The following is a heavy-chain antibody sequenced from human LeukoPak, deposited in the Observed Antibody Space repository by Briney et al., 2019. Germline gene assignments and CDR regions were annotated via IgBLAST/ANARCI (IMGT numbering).Heavy chain of an antibody. Sequence: GGSLRLSCAASGFTFSTYSMNWVRQAPGKGLEWVASINQDGSEKYYLDSVKGRFTISRDNAKNSLYLQMNSLRDEDTAVYSCARDGVRDGLYFDRWGQGTLVTVSS. CDR3: ARDGVRDGLYFDR. V-gene: IGHV3-7*01. CDR2: INQDGSEK. J-gene: IGHJ4*02. D-gene: IGHD5-24*01. CDR1: GFTFSTYS.